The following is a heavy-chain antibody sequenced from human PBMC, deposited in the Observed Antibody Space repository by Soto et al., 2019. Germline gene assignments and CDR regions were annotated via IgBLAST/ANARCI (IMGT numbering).Heavy chain of an antibody. CDR1: DGSSSSGGYS. CDR3: ARVPSP. V-gene: IGHV4-30-2*01. CDR2: IYHSGST. J-gene: IGHJ5*02. Sequence: PSQTLSVTCGVSDGSSSSGGYSWSWIRQPPGKGLEWIGYIYHSGSTYYNPSLKSRVTISVDRSKNQFSLKLSSVTAADTAVYYCARVPSPWGQGTLVTVSS.